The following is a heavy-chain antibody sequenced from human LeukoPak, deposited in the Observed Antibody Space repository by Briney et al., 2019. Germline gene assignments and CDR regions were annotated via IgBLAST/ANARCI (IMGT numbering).Heavy chain of an antibody. CDR1: GYTFTSYD. Sequence: GASVKVSCTASGYTFTSYDINWVRPATGQGLEWMGWMNPNSGNTGYAQKFQGRVTMTRNTSISTAYMELSSLRSEDTAVYYCASKIVVPAAGDAFDIWGQGTMVTVSS. CDR2: MNPNSGNT. CDR3: ASKIVVPAAGDAFDI. V-gene: IGHV1-8*01. J-gene: IGHJ3*02. D-gene: IGHD2-2*01.